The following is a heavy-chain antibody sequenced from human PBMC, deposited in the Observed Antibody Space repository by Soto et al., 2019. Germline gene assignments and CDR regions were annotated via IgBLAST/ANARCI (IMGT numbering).Heavy chain of an antibody. CDR2: IYYSGST. CDR1: GGSISSGGYY. CDR3: ARTDIVVVPADILDY. J-gene: IGHJ4*02. V-gene: IGHV4-31*03. Sequence: SETLSLTCTVSGGSISSGGYYWSWIRQHPGKGLEWIGYIYYSGSTYYNPSLKSRVTISVDTSKNQFSLKLSSVTAADTAVYYCARTDIVVVPADILDYWAQGTLVPVSS. D-gene: IGHD2-2*02.